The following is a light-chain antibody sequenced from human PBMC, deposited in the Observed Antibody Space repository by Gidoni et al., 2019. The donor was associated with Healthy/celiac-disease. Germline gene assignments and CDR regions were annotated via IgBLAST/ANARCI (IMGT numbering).Light chain of an antibody. J-gene: IGLJ3*02. Sequence: PGQQVTISCSGSSSNIGNNYVSWYQQLPGTAPKLLIYDNNKRPSGIPDRFSGSKSGTSATLGITGLQTGDEADYYCGTWDSSLSAWVFGGGTKLTVL. CDR2: DNN. CDR3: GTWDSSLSAWV. V-gene: IGLV1-51*01. CDR1: SSNIGNNY.